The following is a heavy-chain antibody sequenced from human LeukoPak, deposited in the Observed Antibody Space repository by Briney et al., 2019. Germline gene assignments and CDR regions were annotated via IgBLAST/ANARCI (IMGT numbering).Heavy chain of an antibody. V-gene: IGHV4-59*01. CDR1: GGSISSYY. D-gene: IGHD5-12*01. CDR2: IYYSGST. Sequence: SETLSLTCTVSGGSISSYYWSWIRQPPGKGLEWIGYIYYSGSTNYNPSLKSRVTISVDTSKNQFSLKLSSVTAADTAVYYCATARYSGYDLLYYCDYWGQGTLVTVSS. J-gene: IGHJ4*02. CDR3: ATARYSGYDLLYYCDY.